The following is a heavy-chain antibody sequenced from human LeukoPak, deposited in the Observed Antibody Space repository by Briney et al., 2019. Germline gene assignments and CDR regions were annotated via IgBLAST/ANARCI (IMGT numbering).Heavy chain of an antibody. CDR3: AKEAVAGPYFDY. Sequence: SETLSLTCTVSGGSISSYYWSWIRQPAGKGLEWIGRIYTSGSTNYNPSLKSRVTMSVDTSKNQFSLKLSSVTAADTAVYYCAKEAVAGPYFDYWGQGTLVTVSS. J-gene: IGHJ4*02. CDR1: GGSISSYY. V-gene: IGHV4-4*07. CDR2: IYTSGST. D-gene: IGHD6-19*01.